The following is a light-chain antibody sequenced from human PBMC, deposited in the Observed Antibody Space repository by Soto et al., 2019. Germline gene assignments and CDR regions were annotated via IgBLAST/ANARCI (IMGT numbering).Light chain of an antibody. Sequence: QSALTQPRSVSGSLGQSVTISCTGTSSDVGTYNYVSWYQQLPGKAPKVMIYDVSERPSGVPDRFSGSKSGNTASLTISGLQAEDEADYYCCSYAGSPRYVLGTGTKVTVL. V-gene: IGLV2-11*01. CDR3: CSYAGSPRYV. J-gene: IGLJ1*01. CDR1: SSDVGTYNY. CDR2: DVS.